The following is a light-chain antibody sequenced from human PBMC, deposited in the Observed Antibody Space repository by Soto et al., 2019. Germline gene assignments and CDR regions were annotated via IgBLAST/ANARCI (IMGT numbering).Light chain of an antibody. CDR3: QQYGSSPSGT. CDR2: GAS. Sequence: EIVLTQSPGTLSLSPGXRATLSCRASQSVSSSYLAWYQQKPGQAPRLLIYGASSRATGIPDRFSGSGSGTDFTLTISRLEPEDFAVYYCQQYGSSPSGTFGQGTKVDIK. J-gene: IGKJ1*01. CDR1: QSVSSSY. V-gene: IGKV3-20*01.